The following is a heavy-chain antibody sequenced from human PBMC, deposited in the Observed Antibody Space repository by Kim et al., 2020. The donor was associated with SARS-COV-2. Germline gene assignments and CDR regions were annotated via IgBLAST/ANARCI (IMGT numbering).Heavy chain of an antibody. CDR3: TTHPPGYSSGWARRYFDY. CDR2: IKSKTDGGTT. V-gene: IGHV3-15*01. D-gene: IGHD6-19*01. J-gene: IGHJ4*02. Sequence: GGSLRLSCAASGFTFSNAWMRWVRQAPGKGLEWVGRIKSKTDGGTTDYAAPVKGRFTISRDDSKNTLYLQMNSLKTEDTAVYYCTTHPPGYSSGWARRYFDYWGQGTLVTVSS. CDR1: GFTFSNAW.